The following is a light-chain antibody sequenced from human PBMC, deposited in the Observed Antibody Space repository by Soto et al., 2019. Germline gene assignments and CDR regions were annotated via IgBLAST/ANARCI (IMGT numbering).Light chain of an antibody. CDR3: QHYHSFSIT. V-gene: IGKV1-5*01. J-gene: IGKJ5*01. CDR1: QNISIW. CDR2: DSS. Sequence: DIQTTQSRSTLSSCGGDIFTITCRASQNISIWLAWYQQRPGRAPRLLIYDSSSLESGVPSTFSGSGSGTEFSLTISNLRPDDFATYYCQHYHSFSITFGQGTRLEI.